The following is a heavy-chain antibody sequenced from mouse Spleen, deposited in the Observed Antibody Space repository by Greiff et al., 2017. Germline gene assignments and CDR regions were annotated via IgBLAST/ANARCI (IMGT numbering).Heavy chain of an antibody. CDR1: GYTFSSYW. Sequence: QVQLQQSGAELMKPGASVKISCKATGYTFSSYWIEWVKQRPGHGLEWIGEILPGSGSTNYNEKFKGKATFTADTSSNTAYMQLSSLTSEDSAVYYCARGRYGNRLTWFAYWGQGTLVTVSA. D-gene: IGHD2-10*02. CDR3: ARGRYGNRLTWFAY. CDR2: ILPGSGST. J-gene: IGHJ3*01. V-gene: IGHV1-9*01.